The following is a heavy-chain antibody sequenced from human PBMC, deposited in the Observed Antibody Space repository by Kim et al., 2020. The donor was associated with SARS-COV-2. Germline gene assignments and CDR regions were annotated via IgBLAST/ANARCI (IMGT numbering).Heavy chain of an antibody. D-gene: IGHD6-19*01. CDR2: ITWNSGSI. V-gene: IGHV3-9*01. CDR1: GFTFDNYA. J-gene: IGHJ6*02. Sequence: GGSLRLSCAASGFTFDNYAMGWVRQAPGKGLEWVAGITWNSGSIGYADSVKGRFAISRDNAKNSLYLQMNSLRSEDTALYYCAGWSYYGMDVWGQGTTVTVSS. CDR3: AGWSYYGMDV.